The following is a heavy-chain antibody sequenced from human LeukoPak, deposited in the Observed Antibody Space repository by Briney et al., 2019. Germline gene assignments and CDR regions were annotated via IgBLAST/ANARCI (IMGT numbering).Heavy chain of an antibody. J-gene: IGHJ2*01. D-gene: IGHD6-19*01. CDR1: GFTFNDYT. CDR2: ISWDSSGT. V-gene: IGHV3-43*01. Sequence: PGGSLRLSCEVSGFTFNDYTMHWVRQAPGKGREWVSLISWDSSGTYYAKSVKGRFTISRDNSKNSLYLQMDNLRTEDTALYYCAKDQGKQWLGRTSSGGYFDLWGRGTLVTVSS. CDR3: AKDQGKQWLGRTSSGGYFDL.